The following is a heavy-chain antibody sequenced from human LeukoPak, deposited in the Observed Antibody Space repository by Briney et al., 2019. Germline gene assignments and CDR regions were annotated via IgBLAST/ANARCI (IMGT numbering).Heavy chain of an antibody. CDR2: ISGGTT. V-gene: IGHV3-66*01. Sequence: PGGSLRLSCAASGFTVSSNYMSWVRQAPGKGLEWVSVISGGTTLYADSVKGRFTISRDNAKNSLYLQMNSLRAEYTAVYYCARDSVFTLDYWGQGTLVTVSS. D-gene: IGHD2-21*01. J-gene: IGHJ4*02. CDR3: ARDSVFTLDY. CDR1: GFTVSSNY.